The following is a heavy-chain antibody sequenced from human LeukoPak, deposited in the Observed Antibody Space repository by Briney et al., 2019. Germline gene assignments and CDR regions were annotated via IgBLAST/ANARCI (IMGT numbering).Heavy chain of an antibody. J-gene: IGHJ5*02. CDR3: ARGTSRLGYCSGGSCYTPPFDP. CDR1: GGTFSSYA. V-gene: IGHV1-69*13. Sequence: SVKVSCKASGGTFSSYAISWVRQAPGQGLEWMGGIIPIFGTANYAQKFQGRVTITADESTSTAYMELSSLRSEDTAVYYCARGTSRLGYCSGGSCYTPPFDPWGQGTLVTVSS. CDR2: IIPIFGTA. D-gene: IGHD2-15*01.